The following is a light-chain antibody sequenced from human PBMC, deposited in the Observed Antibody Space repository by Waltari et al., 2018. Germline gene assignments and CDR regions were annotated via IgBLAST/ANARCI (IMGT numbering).Light chain of an antibody. V-gene: IGLV2-14*03. CDR2: DVS. CDR3: TAYTISSTLV. J-gene: IGLJ3*02. CDR1: KNDVGSYKF. Sequence: QSALTQPASVSGSPGQSIPLPCTGTKNDVGSYKFVSWYQRHPGNAPKLIITDVSNRPSGFSNRFSGSKSGNTASLTISGLQAEDEAEYYCTAYTISSTLVFGGGTQLNVL.